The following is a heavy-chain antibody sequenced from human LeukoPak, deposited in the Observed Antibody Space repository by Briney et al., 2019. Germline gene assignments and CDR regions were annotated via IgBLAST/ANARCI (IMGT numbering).Heavy chain of an antibody. CDR2: INSDGSST. D-gene: IGHD2-2*03. J-gene: IGHJ4*02. CDR3: ARARMPERWIYYFDY. V-gene: IGHV3-74*01. Sequence: GGSLRLSCATSGFTFGTYYMHWVGQVPGKGLVWVSRINSDGSSTTYAGSVKGRFTISRDNAKNTRYLQMHSLRAEEPGAYDFARARMPERWIYYFDYWGQGTLVTVSS. CDR1: GFTFGTYY.